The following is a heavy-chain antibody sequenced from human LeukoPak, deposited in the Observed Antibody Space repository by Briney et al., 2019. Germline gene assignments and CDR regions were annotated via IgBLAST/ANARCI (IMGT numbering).Heavy chain of an antibody. CDR1: GFTFDGYA. D-gene: IGHD3-16*01. Sequence: GWSLRLSCAASGFTFDGYAMHWVRQAPGKGLEWVSGISWNSGSIGYADSVKGRFTISRDNAKNSLYLQMNSLRAEDTAVYYCAREGLGEGYYFDYWGQGTLVTVSS. CDR2: ISWNSGSI. J-gene: IGHJ4*02. CDR3: AREGLGEGYYFDY. V-gene: IGHV3-9*01.